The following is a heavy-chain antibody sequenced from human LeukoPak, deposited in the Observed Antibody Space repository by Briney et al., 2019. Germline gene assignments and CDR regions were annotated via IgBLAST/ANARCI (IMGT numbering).Heavy chain of an antibody. Sequence: GRSLRLSCAASGFTFSSSGMHWVRQAPGKGLEWVAVISYDGSKKYYAASVKGRFTISRDNSKNTLSLQVNSLRAEDTAVYYCAKEYCRGRCYEDYFDYWGQGTLVTVSS. J-gene: IGHJ4*02. CDR3: AKEYCRGRCYEDYFDY. D-gene: IGHD2-15*01. V-gene: IGHV3-30*18. CDR1: GFTFSSSG. CDR2: ISYDGSKK.